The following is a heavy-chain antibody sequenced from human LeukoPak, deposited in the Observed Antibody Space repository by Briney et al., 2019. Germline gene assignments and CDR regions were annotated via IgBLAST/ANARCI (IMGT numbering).Heavy chain of an antibody. J-gene: IGHJ4*02. V-gene: IGHV1-2*02. D-gene: IGHD2-15*01. CDR2: INPNSGGT. CDR3: ARAGYCSDGKCYTFDY. CDR1: GYTFTAYS. Sequence: ASVKVSCKASGYTFTAYSMHWVRQPPGQGLEWMGWINPNSGGTDCAQRFQGRVTMTRDTSITMLYMEMSSLTPDDTAVYYCARAGYCSDGKCYTFDYWGQGTLVTVSS.